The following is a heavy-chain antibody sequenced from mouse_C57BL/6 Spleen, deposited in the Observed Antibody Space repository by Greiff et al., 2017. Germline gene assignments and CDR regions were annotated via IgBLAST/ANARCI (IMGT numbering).Heavy chain of an antibody. CDR3: ARDRSDRAMDY. Sequence: DVHLVESGPGLVKPSQSLSLTCSVTGYSITSGYYWNWIRQFPGNKLEWMGYISYDGSNNYNPSLKNRISITRDTSKNQFFLKLNSVTTEDTATYYCARDRSDRAMDYWGQGTSVTVSS. D-gene: IGHD2-14*01. CDR1: GYSITSGYY. V-gene: IGHV3-6*01. J-gene: IGHJ4*01. CDR2: ISYDGSN.